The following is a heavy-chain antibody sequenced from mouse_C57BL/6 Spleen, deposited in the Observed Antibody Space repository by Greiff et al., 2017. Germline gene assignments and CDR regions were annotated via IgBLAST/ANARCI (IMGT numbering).Heavy chain of an antibody. V-gene: IGHV1-52*01. CDR3: ARTGTLAY. Sequence: VQLQQSGAELVRPGSSVKLSCKASGYTFTSYWMHWVKQRPIQGLEWIGNIDPSDSETHYNQKFKDKATLTVDKSSSTAYMQLSSLTSEDSAVYYCARTGTLAYWGQGTTLTVSS. CDR1: GYTFTSYW. CDR2: IDPSDSET. D-gene: IGHD4-1*01. J-gene: IGHJ2*01.